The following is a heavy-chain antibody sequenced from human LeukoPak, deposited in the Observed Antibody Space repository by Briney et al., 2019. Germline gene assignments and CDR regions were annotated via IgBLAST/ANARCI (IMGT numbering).Heavy chain of an antibody. Sequence: SVKVSCKASGGTFSSYAISWVRQAPGQGLEWMGGIIPIFGTANYAQKFQGRVTITTDESTSTAYMELSSLRSEDTAVYYCAGGGDDFWSARYDYWGQGTLVTVSS. J-gene: IGHJ4*02. CDR2: IIPIFGTA. CDR3: AGGGDDFWSARYDY. D-gene: IGHD3-3*01. V-gene: IGHV1-69*05. CDR1: GGTFSSYA.